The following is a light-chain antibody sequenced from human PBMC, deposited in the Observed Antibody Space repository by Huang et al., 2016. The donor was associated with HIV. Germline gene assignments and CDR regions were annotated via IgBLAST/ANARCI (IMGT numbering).Light chain of an antibody. CDR3: QQYYSTPFT. CDR1: QSILYNSKDKNY. CDR2: WAS. J-gene: IGKJ3*01. V-gene: IGKV4-1*01. Sequence: DIVMTQSPDSLAVSLGERATINCKSSQSILYNSKDKNYLAWYQQKPGHPPKLLIYWASTRDSGVPDRFSGSGSGTDFTLTISSLQTEDVAIYYCQQYYSTPFTFGPGTKVDIK.